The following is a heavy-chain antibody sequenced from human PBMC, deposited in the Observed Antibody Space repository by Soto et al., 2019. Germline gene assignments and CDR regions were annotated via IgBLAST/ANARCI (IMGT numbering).Heavy chain of an antibody. CDR2: IRFDGSNE. CDR3: ARDGIGGTVFRGYLDY. CDR1: RGIFHSYG. D-gene: IGHD1-7*01. V-gene: IGHV3-33*01. J-gene: IGHJ4*02. Sequence: QEQLVESGGGVVQPGTSLRLSCAVPRGIFHSYGMHWVRQAPGKGLEWVAIIRFDGSNEEYADSVKGRFTISRDNSKNTLYLQMNTLGAEDTAVYYCARDGIGGTVFRGYLDYWGRGTVVTVSS.